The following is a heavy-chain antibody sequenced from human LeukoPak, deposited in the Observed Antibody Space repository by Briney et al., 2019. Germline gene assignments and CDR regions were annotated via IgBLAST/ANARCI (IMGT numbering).Heavy chain of an antibody. Sequence: SETLSLTCTVSGGSISSSSYYWGWIRQPPGKGLEWIGSIYYSGSTTYNPSLQSRVTISVDTSKNQFSLKLSSVTAADTAVYFCASRVYYYDTRGPFDSEFWGQGTLVTVSS. CDR1: GGSISSSSYY. J-gene: IGHJ4*02. V-gene: IGHV4-39*07. CDR3: ASRVYYYDTRGPFDSEF. CDR2: IYYSGST. D-gene: IGHD3-22*01.